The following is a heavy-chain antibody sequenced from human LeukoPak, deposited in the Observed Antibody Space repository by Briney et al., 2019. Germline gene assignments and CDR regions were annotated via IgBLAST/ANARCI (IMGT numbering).Heavy chain of an antibody. CDR3: ARNTESPFAYCTKGVCLGGY. CDR2: ISAYNGDT. D-gene: IGHD2-8*01. J-gene: IGHJ4*02. V-gene: IGHV1-18*01. Sequence: ASVKVSCKASGHTFTTYGIRWLGQAPGQGLEWMGWISAYNGDTNYAQKLQGRVTMTTDTSTSTAYIELRSLRSFYTAVYYCARNTESPFAYCTKGVCLGGYWGQGTLVTVSS. CDR1: GHTFTTYG.